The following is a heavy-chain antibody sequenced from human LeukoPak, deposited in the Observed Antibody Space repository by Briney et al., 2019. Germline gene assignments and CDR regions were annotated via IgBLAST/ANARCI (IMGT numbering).Heavy chain of an antibody. Sequence: VASVKVSCKASGYTFTNFGITWVRQAPGQGLEWMGWISVYNGNTKFAEKLQGRVTMTTDTSTTTAYMELRNLRSDDTAVYYCARDHSSSCQLFDYWGQGTLVTVSS. CDR2: ISVYNGNT. V-gene: IGHV1-18*01. CDR3: ARDHSSSCQLFDY. J-gene: IGHJ4*02. CDR1: GYTFTNFG. D-gene: IGHD6-13*01.